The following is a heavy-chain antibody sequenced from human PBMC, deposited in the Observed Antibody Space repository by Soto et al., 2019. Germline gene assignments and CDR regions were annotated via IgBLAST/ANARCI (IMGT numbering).Heavy chain of an antibody. V-gene: IGHV1-2*02. J-gene: IGHJ5*02. D-gene: IGHD2-15*01. CDR2: INPNSGGT. CDR1: GYTFTGYY. Sequence: QVQLVQSGAEVKKPGASVKVSCKASGYTFTGYYMHWVRQAPGQGLEWMGWINPNSGGTNYAQKFQGRVTMTRDTXXXXXYMELSRLRSDDTAVYYCAREHCSGGSCYRWFDPWGQGTLVTVSS. CDR3: AREHCSGGSCYRWFDP.